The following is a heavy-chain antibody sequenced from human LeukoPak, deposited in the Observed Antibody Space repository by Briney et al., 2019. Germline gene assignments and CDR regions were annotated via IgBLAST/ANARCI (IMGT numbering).Heavy chain of an antibody. CDR2: ISSSSSTI. CDR3: ARDRYYDSSGYYFY. J-gene: IGHJ4*02. D-gene: IGHD3-22*01. CDR1: GFTFSSYS. V-gene: IGHV3-48*02. Sequence: PGGSLTLSCAASGFTFSSYSMNCVRQAPGKGLEWVSYISSSSSTIYYADSVKGRFTISRDNAKNSLYLQMNNLRDEDTAVYYCARDRYYDSSGYYFYWGQGTLVTVSS.